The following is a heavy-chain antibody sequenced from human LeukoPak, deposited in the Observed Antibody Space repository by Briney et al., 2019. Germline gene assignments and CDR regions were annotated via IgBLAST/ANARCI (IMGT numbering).Heavy chain of an antibody. V-gene: IGHV4-34*01. CDR1: GGSFSGYY. J-gene: IGHJ5*02. CDR2: INHSGST. Sequence: SETLSLTCAVYGGSFSGYYWSWIRQPPGKGLEWIGEINHSGSTNYNPSLKSRVTISVDTSKNQFSLKLSSVTAADTAVYYCAGSAAGTFLDWFDPWGQGTLVTVSS. D-gene: IGHD6-13*01. CDR3: AGSAAGTFLDWFDP.